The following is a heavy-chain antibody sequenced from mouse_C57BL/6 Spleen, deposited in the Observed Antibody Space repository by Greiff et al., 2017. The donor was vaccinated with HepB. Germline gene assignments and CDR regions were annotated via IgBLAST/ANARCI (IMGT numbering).Heavy chain of an antibody. CDR1: GYTFTSYW. D-gene: IGHD1-1*01. J-gene: IGHJ1*03. Sequence: QVQLQQPGAELVRPGSSVKLSCKASGYTFTSYWMHWVKQRPIQGLEWIGNIDPSDSETHYNQKFKDKATLTVDKSSSTAYMQLSSLTSEDSAVYYCARGDYYGSSYHYWYFDVWGTGTPVTVSS. CDR3: ARGDYYGSSYHYWYFDV. V-gene: IGHV1-52*01. CDR2: IDPSDSET.